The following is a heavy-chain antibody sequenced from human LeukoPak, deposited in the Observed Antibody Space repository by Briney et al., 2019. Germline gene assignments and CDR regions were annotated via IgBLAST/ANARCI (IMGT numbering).Heavy chain of an antibody. D-gene: IGHD3-16*02. Sequence: SGTLSLTCNVSGGSINNYYWNWIRQPAGKGLEWIGRIFGDGSANYNPSLKSRVTMSVDTSKNQFSLKLISLTAADTAVYYCARIYPALFDNWGQGTLVTVSS. CDR1: GGSINNYY. CDR2: IFGDGSA. J-gene: IGHJ4*02. CDR3: ARIYPALFDN. V-gene: IGHV4-4*07.